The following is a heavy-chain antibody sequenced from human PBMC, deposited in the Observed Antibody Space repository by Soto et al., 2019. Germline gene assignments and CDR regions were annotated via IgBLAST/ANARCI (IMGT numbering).Heavy chain of an antibody. CDR2: IYYSGST. CDR3: ARRWGTYFDF. Sequence: QVQLQESGPGLVKPSETLSLTCPVSCGSISSYYWSWIRQPPGKGLEWLGYIYYSGSTDYDPSLKRRVTISVYTSKNQFSLKLSSVTAADTAVYYCARRWGTYFDFWGQGALGTVSS. J-gene: IGHJ4*02. V-gene: IGHV4-59*01. D-gene: IGHD7-27*01. CDR1: CGSISSYY.